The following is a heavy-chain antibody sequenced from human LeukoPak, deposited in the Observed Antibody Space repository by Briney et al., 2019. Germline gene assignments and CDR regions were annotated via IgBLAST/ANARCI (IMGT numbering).Heavy chain of an antibody. Sequence: GGSLRLSCAASGFTFSSYGMHWVRQAPGKGLEWVAVISYDGSNKYYADSVKGRFTISRDNSKNTLYLQMNSLRAEDTAVYYCAKEGFNGSGSYELDAFDIWGQGTMVTVSS. CDR3: AKEGFNGSGSYELDAFDI. CDR1: GFTFSSYG. CDR2: ISYDGSNK. V-gene: IGHV3-30*18. J-gene: IGHJ3*02. D-gene: IGHD3-10*01.